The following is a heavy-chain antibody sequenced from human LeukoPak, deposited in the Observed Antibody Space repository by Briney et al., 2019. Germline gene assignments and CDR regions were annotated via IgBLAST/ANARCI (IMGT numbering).Heavy chain of an antibody. Sequence: ASVKVSCKASGYSFSTYAINWVRQAPGQGLEWMGWINAGNGNTKYSQKFQGRVTITRDTSASTAYMELSSLRSEDTAVYYCARDPWEDTAMGPASFFDYWGQGTLVTVSS. CDR1: GYSFSTYA. J-gene: IGHJ4*02. CDR3: ARDPWEDTAMGPASFFDY. D-gene: IGHD5-18*01. V-gene: IGHV1-3*01. CDR2: INAGNGNT.